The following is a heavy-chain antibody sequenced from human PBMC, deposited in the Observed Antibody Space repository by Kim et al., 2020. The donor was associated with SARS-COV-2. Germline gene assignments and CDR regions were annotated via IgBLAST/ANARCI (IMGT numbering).Heavy chain of an antibody. V-gene: IGHV4-4*02. J-gene: IGHJ4*02. Sequence: SETLSLTCAVSGGSISSSNWWSWVRQSPGTGLEWIGEIYHSGSTNYNPSLKSRVTISVDKSKNQFSLKLSSVTAADTAVYYCARVGGAAAHNIDYWGQGNLDTVSS. CDR1: GGSISSSNW. CDR3: ARVGGAAAHNIDY. CDR2: IYHSGST. D-gene: IGHD6-13*01.